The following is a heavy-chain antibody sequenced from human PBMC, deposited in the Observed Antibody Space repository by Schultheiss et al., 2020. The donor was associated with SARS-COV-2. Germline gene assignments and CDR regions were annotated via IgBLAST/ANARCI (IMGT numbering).Heavy chain of an antibody. D-gene: IGHD5/OR15-5a*01. Sequence: SETLSLTCAVSGFSISSGYYWGWIRQPPGKGLEWIGYIYYSGSTYYTPSLKSRVSISVDTSKNQFSLKLTSVTAADSAVYYCARDGISTILDVWGQGTTVTVSS. CDR3: ARDGISTILDV. CDR1: GFSISSGYY. J-gene: IGHJ6*02. V-gene: IGHV4-31*11. CDR2: IYYSGST.